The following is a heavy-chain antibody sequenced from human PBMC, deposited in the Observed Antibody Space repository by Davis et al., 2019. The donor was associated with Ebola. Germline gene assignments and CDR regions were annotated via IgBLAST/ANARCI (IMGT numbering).Heavy chain of an antibody. V-gene: IGHV1-8*01. CDR3: ARSRGWLFHYGMDV. Sequence: AASVKVSCKASGYSFNSYNINWVRQAAGQGLEWMGWMNPTSGNTGYAQKIEGKGTMTRDASISQAYMELSSLTSEDTAVYYCARSRGWLFHYGMDVWGQGTTVTGSS. J-gene: IGHJ6*02. CDR1: GYSFNSYN. CDR2: MNPTSGNT. D-gene: IGHD3-9*01.